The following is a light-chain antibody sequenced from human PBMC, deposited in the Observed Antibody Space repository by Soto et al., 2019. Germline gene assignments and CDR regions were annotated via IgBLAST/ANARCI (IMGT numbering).Light chain of an antibody. CDR1: QSVSSSF. CDR2: GAS. CDR3: QQYDSSPWT. V-gene: IGKV3-20*01. J-gene: IGKJ1*01. Sequence: EIVLTQSPGTLSLSPGERATLSCRASQSVSSSFLAWYQQKPGQAPRPLIYGASSRATGIPDRFSGSGSGTGFTLTISSLEPEDFAVYYCQQYDSSPWTFGQGTKVEIK.